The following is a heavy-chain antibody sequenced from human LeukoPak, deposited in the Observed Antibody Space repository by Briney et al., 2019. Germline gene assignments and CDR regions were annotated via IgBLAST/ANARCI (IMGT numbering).Heavy chain of an antibody. CDR2: INQDGRDQ. J-gene: IGHJ4*02. CDR1: GFTFSDYW. Sequence: GGSLRLSCAASGFTFSDYWMSWVHQAPGQGLEWVAKINQDGRDQHFVDSVKGRFTISRDNAKNLLFLQMDSLRAEDTAVYYCTGGALDYWDPGTLVTVSA. V-gene: IGHV3-7*04. CDR3: TGGALDY.